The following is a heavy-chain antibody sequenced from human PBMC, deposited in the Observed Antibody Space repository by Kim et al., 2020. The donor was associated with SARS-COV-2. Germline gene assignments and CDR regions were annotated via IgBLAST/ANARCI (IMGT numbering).Heavy chain of an antibody. Sequence: GGSLRLSCAASGFTFSSYAMSWVRQAPGKGLEWVSAISGSGGSTYYADSVKGRFTISRDNSKNTLYLQMNSLRAEDTAVYYCAKAYYGSDTPTGFWGYYNGMDVWGQGTTVTVSS. CDR2: ISGSGGST. CDR3: AKAYYGSDTPTGFWGYYNGMDV. D-gene: IGHD3-10*01. CDR1: GFTFSSYA. J-gene: IGHJ6*02. V-gene: IGHV3-23*01.